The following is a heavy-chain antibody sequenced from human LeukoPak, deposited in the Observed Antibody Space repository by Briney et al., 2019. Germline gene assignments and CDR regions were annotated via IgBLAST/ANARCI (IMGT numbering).Heavy chain of an antibody. D-gene: IGHD3-22*01. CDR1: GGSISNYY. CDR2: ISYSGST. V-gene: IGHV4-59*07. J-gene: IGHJ4*02. Sequence: PSDTLSLTCTVSGGSISNYYWSWVRQPPGKGLEGIGYISYSGSTNYFPSLKSRVTMSLDTSKNQLSLTLSSMTAADTAVYYCARPVDYYYDRSGYYYGYYFNYWSQGTLVTV. CDR3: ARPVDYYYDRSGYYYGYYFNY.